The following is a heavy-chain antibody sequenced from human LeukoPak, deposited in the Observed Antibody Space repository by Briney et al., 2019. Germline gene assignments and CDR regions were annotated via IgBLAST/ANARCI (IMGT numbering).Heavy chain of an antibody. Sequence: PSETLSLTCAVYGGSFSGYYWSWIRQPPGTGLEWIGEINHSGSTNYNPSLKSRVTISVDTSKNQFSLKLSSVTAADTAVYYCARGLGYYGSGSSPYYFDYWGQGTLVTVSS. CDR2: INHSGST. D-gene: IGHD3-10*01. V-gene: IGHV4-34*01. CDR3: ARGLGYYGSGSSPYYFDY. J-gene: IGHJ4*02. CDR1: GGSFSGYY.